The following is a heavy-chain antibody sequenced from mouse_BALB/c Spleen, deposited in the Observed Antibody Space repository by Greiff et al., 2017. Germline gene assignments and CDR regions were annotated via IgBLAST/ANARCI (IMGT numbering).Heavy chain of an antibody. Sequence: QVQLQQPGAELVKPGASVKLSCKASGYTFTSYWMHWVKQRPGQGLEWIGEINPSNGRTNYNEKFKSKATLTVDKSSSTAYMQLSSLTSEDSAVYYCARSYGKDYAMDYWGQGTSVTVSS. CDR3: ARSYGKDYAMDY. CDR2: INPSNGRT. J-gene: IGHJ4*01. D-gene: IGHD2-10*02. CDR1: GYTFTSYW. V-gene: IGHV1S81*02.